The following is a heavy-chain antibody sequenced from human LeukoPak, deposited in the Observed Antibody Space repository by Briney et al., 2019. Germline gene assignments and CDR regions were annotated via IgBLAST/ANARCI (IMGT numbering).Heavy chain of an antibody. Sequence: SVKVSCKTSGGTFSSSAITWVRQAPGQGLEWMGRIIPALITSYAQKFQGRVTITADTSTSTAYMELSSLRSEETAVYYCARDQGLTAPPPYGLDVWGQGTLVTVSS. D-gene: IGHD3/OR15-3a*01. CDR3: ARDQGLTAPPPYGLDV. CDR2: IIPALIT. V-gene: IGHV1-69*04. CDR1: GGTFSSSA. J-gene: IGHJ4*02.